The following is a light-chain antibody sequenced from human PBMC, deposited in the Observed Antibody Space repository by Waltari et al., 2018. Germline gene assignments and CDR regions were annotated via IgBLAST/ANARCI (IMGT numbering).Light chain of an antibody. Sequence: SYVLTQPPSVSVAPGKTARITCGGDNIGSKSVNWYQQKPGQAPVLVIYDDSDWPSGIPERFSGSNSGNTATLTISRVEAGDEADYYCQVWDSSSDHVVIGGGTKLTVL. V-gene: IGLV3-21*04. J-gene: IGLJ2*01. CDR2: DDS. CDR3: QVWDSSSDHVV. CDR1: NIGSKS.